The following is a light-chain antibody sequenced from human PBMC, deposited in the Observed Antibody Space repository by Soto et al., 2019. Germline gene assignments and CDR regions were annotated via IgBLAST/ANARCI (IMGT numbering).Light chain of an antibody. Sequence: DIQMTQSPSTLSASVGDRVTITCRASQSINTWLAWYQQKPGKAPKLLIYDGSTLERGVPSRFSGSGSGTEFSLTISGLQPDDFATFYCQQYITFPRTFGQGTEVEVK. CDR2: DGS. V-gene: IGKV1-5*03. CDR1: QSINTW. CDR3: QQYITFPRT. J-gene: IGKJ1*01.